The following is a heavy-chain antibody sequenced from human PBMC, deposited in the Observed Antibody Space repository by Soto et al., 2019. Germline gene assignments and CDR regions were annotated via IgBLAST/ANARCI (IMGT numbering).Heavy chain of an antibody. CDR1: GFTFGGYA. D-gene: IGHD3-10*01. CDR3: HGSAADDAFDI. Sequence: GGSLRLSCTAFGFTFGGYAMSWFPQAPGEGMEWVCFIRSKAYGGTTEYAASVKGRFTISRDDSKSIAYLQMNSRKTEDTAVYYCHGSAADDAFDIWGQGKMVTVSS. J-gene: IGHJ3*02. CDR2: IRSKAYGGTT. V-gene: IGHV3-49*03.